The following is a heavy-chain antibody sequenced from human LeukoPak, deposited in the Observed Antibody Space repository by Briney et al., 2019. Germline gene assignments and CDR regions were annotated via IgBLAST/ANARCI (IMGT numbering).Heavy chain of an antibody. V-gene: IGHV4-34*01. D-gene: IGHD2-2*01. CDR2: INHSGST. J-gene: IGHJ6*03. CDR3: ARLVEHIVVVPAALNYYYYYYMDV. Sequence: SETLSLTCAVYGASFSGYYWSWIRQPPGKGLEWLGEINHSGSTNYNPSLKSRVTISVDTSKNQFSLKLSSVTAADTAVYYCARLVEHIVVVPAALNYYYYYYMDVWGKGTTVTVSS. CDR1: GASFSGYY.